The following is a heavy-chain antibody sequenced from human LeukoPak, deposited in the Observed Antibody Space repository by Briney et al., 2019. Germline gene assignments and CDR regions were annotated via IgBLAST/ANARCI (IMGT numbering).Heavy chain of an antibody. J-gene: IGHJ3*02. CDR1: GFTFSSYG. D-gene: IGHD2-15*01. Sequence: PGRSLRLSCAASGFTFSSYGMHWVRQAPGKGLEWVAVIWYDGSNKYYADSVKGRFTISRDNSKNTLYLQMSSLRAEDTAVYYCARLGYCSGGSCPTASVSAFDIWGQGTMVTVSS. CDR3: ARLGYCSGGSCPTASVSAFDI. CDR2: IWYDGSNK. V-gene: IGHV3-33*01.